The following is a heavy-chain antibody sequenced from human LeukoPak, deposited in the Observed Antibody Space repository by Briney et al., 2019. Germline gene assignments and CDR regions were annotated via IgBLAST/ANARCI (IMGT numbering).Heavy chain of an antibody. J-gene: IGHJ4*02. CDR3: ARSVVAATETFDY. CDR1: GFTFSYFY. D-gene: IGHD2-15*01. CDR2: ISSSGSTI. V-gene: IGHV3-11*04. Sequence: GGSLRLSCAASGFTFSYFYMSWIRQAPGKGLEWISYISSSGSTIFYADSVKGRFTTSRDNAKNSLYLQMNSLRAEDTAVYYCARSVVAATETFDYWGQGTLVTVSS.